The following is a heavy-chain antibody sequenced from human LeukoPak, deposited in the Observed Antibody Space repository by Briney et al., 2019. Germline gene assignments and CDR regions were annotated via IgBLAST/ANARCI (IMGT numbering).Heavy chain of an antibody. CDR3: ARFRSSGWTYYYYYYGMDV. CDR2: IYSGGST. D-gene: IGHD6-19*01. Sequence: GGSLRLSCAASGFTVSSNYMSWVRQAPGKGLEWVSVIYSGGSTYYADSMKGRFTISRDNSKNTLYLQMNSLRAEDTAVYYCARFRSSGWTYYYYYYGMDVWGKGITVTVSS. CDR1: GFTVSSNY. J-gene: IGHJ6*04. V-gene: IGHV3-53*01.